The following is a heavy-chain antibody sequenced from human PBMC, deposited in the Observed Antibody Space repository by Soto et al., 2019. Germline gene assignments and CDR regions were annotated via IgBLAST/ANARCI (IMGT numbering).Heavy chain of an antibody. CDR3: AKTAYSSSSRKNWFDP. CDR2: IYYSGST. CDR1: GGSISSGGYY. D-gene: IGHD6-6*01. J-gene: IGHJ5*02. Sequence: PSETLSLTCTVSGGSISSGGYYWSWIRQHPGKGLEWIGYIYYSGSTYYNPSPKSRVTISVDTSKNQFSLKLSSVTAADTAVYYCAKTAYSSSSRKNWFDPWGQGTLVTVSS. V-gene: IGHV4-31*03.